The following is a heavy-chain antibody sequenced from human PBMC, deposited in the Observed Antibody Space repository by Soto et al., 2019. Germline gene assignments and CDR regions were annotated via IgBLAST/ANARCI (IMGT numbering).Heavy chain of an antibody. CDR2: IRDKANNYAT. J-gene: IGHJ4*02. Sequence: GGSLRLSCAASGFAFSGSGIHWVRQAPGKGLEWVGRIRDKANNYATAYAASMKGRFTVSRDDSMNTACLQMDSLKTEDTAVYYCTHDFWSSQSASYWGQGTLVTVSS. D-gene: IGHD3-3*01. V-gene: IGHV3-73*01. CDR1: GFAFSGSG. CDR3: THDFWSSQSASY.